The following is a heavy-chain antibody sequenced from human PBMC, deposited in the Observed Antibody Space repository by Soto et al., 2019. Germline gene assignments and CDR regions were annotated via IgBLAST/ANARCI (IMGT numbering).Heavy chain of an antibody. CDR3: ASNKHLYYFDY. Sequence: QLQLQESGPGLVKPSETLSLTCTVSGVSISNTTYYWGWIRQPPGKGLEWIGNIYYSGSTYYSPSLKSRVTISIDTSKNQFSLKLSSVTAADTAVYFCASNKHLYYFDYWGQGTLVTVSS. CDR1: GVSISNTTYY. J-gene: IGHJ4*02. CDR2: IYYSGST. V-gene: IGHV4-39*01.